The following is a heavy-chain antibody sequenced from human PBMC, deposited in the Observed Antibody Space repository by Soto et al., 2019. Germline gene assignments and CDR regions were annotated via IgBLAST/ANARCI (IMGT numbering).Heavy chain of an antibody. CDR1: GGTFSSSA. J-gene: IGHJ6*02. CDR2: IIPLFRTP. V-gene: IGHV1-69*12. Sequence: QVQLVQSGAEMKEPGSSVKGSCKTSGGTFSSSAISWLRQAPGQGLEWMGGIIPLFRTPDYAQKFQGRVTIAADESTSTAYVELSSLRSEDTAVYYCARDNDRLQLGGNYYYILDVWGQGTTITVPS. CDR3: ARDNDRLQLGGNYYYILDV. D-gene: IGHD4-4*01.